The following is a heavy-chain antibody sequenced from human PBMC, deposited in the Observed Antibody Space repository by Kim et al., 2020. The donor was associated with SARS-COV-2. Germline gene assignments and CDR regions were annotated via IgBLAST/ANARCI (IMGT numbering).Heavy chain of an antibody. CDR2: ISSSGSTI. CDR1: GFTFSSYE. J-gene: IGHJ4*02. D-gene: IGHD3-22*01. Sequence: LSLTCAASGFTFSSYEMNWVRQAPGKGLEWVSYISSSGSTIYYADSVKGRFTISRDNAKNSLYLQMNSLRAEDTAVYYCARDVGVHYYDSSGYFDYWGQGTLVTVSS. V-gene: IGHV3-48*03. CDR3: ARDVGVHYYDSSGYFDY.